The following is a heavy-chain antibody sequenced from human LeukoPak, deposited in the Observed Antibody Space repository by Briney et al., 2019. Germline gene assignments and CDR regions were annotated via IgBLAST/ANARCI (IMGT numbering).Heavy chain of an antibody. V-gene: IGHV4-34*01. Sequence: PSETLSLTCAVYGGSFSGYYWSWIRQPPGKGLEWIREINHSGSTNYNPSLKSRVTISVDTSKNQVYLKLSSVTAADSAAYYCARGQFIYGTYNWFDPWGQGTLVTVSS. J-gene: IGHJ5*02. CDR3: ARGQFIYGTYNWFDP. CDR1: GGSFSGYY. D-gene: IGHD3-10*01. CDR2: INHSGST.